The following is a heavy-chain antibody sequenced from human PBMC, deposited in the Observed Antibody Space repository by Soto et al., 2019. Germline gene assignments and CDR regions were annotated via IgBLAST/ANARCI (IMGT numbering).Heavy chain of an antibody. Sequence: QVQLVQSGAEVKKPGASVKVSCKTSGYTFSSIGISWVRQAPGQGLEWMGWISPHKDNTYYAQRLQGRVTMTTDTPTSTAYMELRSRRSDDTAVYFCARDLDGSGSYYTKYWGQGTLVTVSS. CDR1: GYTFSSIG. CDR3: ARDLDGSGSYYTKY. V-gene: IGHV1-18*01. D-gene: IGHD3-10*01. J-gene: IGHJ4*02. CDR2: ISPHKDNT.